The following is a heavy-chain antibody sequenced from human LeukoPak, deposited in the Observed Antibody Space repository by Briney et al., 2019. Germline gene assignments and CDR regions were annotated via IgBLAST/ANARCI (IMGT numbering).Heavy chain of an antibody. CDR3: ARGDGYNYYYYYYMDV. CDR2: IYTSGST. Sequence: SQTLSLTCTVSGGSISSGSYYWSWIRQPAGKGLEWIGRIYTSGSTNYNPSLKSRVTISVDTSKNQFSLKLSSVTAADTAVYYCARGDGYNYYYYYYMDVWGKGTTVTDSS. D-gene: IGHD5-24*01. J-gene: IGHJ6*03. V-gene: IGHV4-61*02. CDR1: GGSISSGSYY.